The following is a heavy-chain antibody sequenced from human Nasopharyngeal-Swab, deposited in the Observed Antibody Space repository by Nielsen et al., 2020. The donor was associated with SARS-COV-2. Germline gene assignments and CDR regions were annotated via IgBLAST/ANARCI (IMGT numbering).Heavy chain of an antibody. Sequence: SETLSLTCTVSGGSISSGGYYWSWIRQHPGKGLEWIGYIYYSGSTYYNPSLKSRVTISVDTSKNQFSLKLSSVTAADTAVYYCARCRVGATTGWYFDLWGRGTLVTVSS. CDR3: ARCRVGATTGWYFDL. J-gene: IGHJ2*01. D-gene: IGHD1-26*01. CDR2: IYYSGST. CDR1: GGSISSGGYY. V-gene: IGHV4-31*03.